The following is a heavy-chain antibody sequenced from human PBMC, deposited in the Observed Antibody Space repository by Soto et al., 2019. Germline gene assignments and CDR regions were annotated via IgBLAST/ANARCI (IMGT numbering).Heavy chain of an antibody. CDR3: ARAYCSGGSCYYWGAVNM. CDR2: IIPILGIA. D-gene: IGHD2-15*01. V-gene: IGHV1-69*02. CDR1: GGTFSSYT. J-gene: IGHJ3*01. Sequence: QVQLVQSGAEVKKPGSSVKVSCKASGGTFSSYTISWVRQAPGQGLEWMGRIIPILGIADYAQKFQGRVTITADKSTSSAYMEVSNLRTDDTAGYSCARAYCSGGSCYYWGAVNMWGQGTMVTVSS.